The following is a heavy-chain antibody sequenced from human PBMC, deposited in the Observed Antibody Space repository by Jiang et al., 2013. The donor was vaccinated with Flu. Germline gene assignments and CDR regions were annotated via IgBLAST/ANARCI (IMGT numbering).Heavy chain of an antibody. V-gene: IGHV4-31*03. J-gene: IGHJ2*01. CDR3: AREDRNYGSGVDL. D-gene: IGHD3-10*01. CDR1: GGSISSGGYY. CDR2: IYYSGST. Sequence: PGLVKPSQTLSLTCTVSGGSISSGGYYWTWIRQHPGKGLEWIGNIYYSGSTHYNPSLKSRVTISVDKSKNRFSLKLSSVTAADTAVYYCAREDRNYGSGVDLWGRGTLVTVSS.